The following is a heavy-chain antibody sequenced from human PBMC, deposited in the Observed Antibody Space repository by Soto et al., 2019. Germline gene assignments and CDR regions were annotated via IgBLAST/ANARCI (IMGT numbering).Heavy chain of an antibody. CDR2: INDSGTT. CDR3: ARETSQNVYSHYGMDV. V-gene: IGHV4-34*01. CDR1: GGSVSVFY. J-gene: IGHJ6*02. Sequence: PSEPLSLTGAIYGGSVSVFYWSWIRDPPGKGLEWIGEINDSGTTNYNPSLKSRVTISADTSKTHFSLRLTSVTAADTAVYYCARETSQNVYSHYGMDVWGQGTTVTVSS.